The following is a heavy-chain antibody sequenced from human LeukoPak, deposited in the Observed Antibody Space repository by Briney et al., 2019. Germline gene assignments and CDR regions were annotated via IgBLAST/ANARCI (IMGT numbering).Heavy chain of an antibody. V-gene: IGHV4-34*01. D-gene: IGHD3-3*01. J-gene: IGHJ6*03. CDR2: INHSGST. CDR1: GFSISSYY. CDR3: ARGLRFLEWLSRGYMDV. Sequence: SETLSLTCTVSGFSISSYYWSWIRQPPGKGLEWIGEINHSGSTNYNPSLKSRVTISVDTSKNQFSLALSSVNAAETAVYYCARGLRFLEWLSRGYMDVWGKGTTVIVSS.